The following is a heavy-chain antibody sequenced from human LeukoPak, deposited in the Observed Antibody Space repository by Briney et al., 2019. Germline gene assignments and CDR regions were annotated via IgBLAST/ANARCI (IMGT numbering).Heavy chain of an antibody. J-gene: IGHJ4*02. CDR1: GGSISSSSYY. D-gene: IGHD4-17*01. CDR3: ARQTYAYYFDY. V-gene: IGHV4-39*01. Sequence: SETLSLTCTVSGGSISSSSYYWGWIRQPPGKGLEWIGSIYYSGSTYYNPSLKSRVTISVDTSKNQFSLKLSSVTAADTAVYYCARQTYAYYFDYWGQGTLVTVSS. CDR2: IYYSGST.